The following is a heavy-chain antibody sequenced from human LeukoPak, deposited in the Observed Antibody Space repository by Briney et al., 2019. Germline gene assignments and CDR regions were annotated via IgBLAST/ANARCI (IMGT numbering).Heavy chain of an antibody. CDR2: IYPGDSET. J-gene: IGHJ4*02. CDR3: ARAPDGYNPRFFDY. V-gene: IGHV5-51*01. Sequence: GEALKISCKGSGDSFTSYWIGWVRQMPGKGLEWMGIIYPGDSETRYSPSFQGQVTISADKSISTASLQWSTLKASDTAMYYCARAPDGYNPRFFDYWGQGTLVTVSS. CDR1: GDSFTSYW. D-gene: IGHD5-24*01.